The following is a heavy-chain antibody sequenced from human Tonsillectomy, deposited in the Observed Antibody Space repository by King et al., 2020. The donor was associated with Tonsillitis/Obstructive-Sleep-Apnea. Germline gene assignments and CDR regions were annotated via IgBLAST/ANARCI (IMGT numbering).Heavy chain of an antibody. J-gene: IGHJ6*03. Sequence: VQLVESGGGLVQPGGSLRLSCAASGFTFSSYAMSWVRQAPGKGLEWVSAMSGSGGSTYYADSVKGRFTISRDNSKNTLYLQMNSLRAEDTAVYYCAKESPITVPTDYYYMDVWGKGTTVTVSS. CDR3: AKESPITVPTDYYYMDV. V-gene: IGHV3-23*04. CDR1: GFTFSSYA. D-gene: IGHD4-17*01. CDR2: MSGSGGST.